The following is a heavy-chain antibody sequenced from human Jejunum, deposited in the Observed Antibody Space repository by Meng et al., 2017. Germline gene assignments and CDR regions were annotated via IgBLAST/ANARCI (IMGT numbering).Heavy chain of an antibody. CDR1: GGSVNSGSYY. J-gene: IGHJ4*02. CDR3: ARGHFDKYFDS. D-gene: IGHD3-22*01. CDR2: MYFSGST. Sequence: HVQLQEPGPGLVRPSETLSLTCTISGGSVNSGSYYWSWIRQPPGKGLEWIGYMYFSGSTNYNASLKSRVTISVDTSKKQFSLKLTSVTAADTAVYYCARGHFDKYFDSWGQGTLVTVSS. V-gene: IGHV4-61*01.